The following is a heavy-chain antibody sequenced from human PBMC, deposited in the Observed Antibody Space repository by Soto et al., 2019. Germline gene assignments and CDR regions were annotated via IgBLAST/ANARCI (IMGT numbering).Heavy chain of an antibody. Sequence: QVQLVQSGAEVKKPGASVKVSCKASGYTFTSYDINWVRQATGQGLEWMGWMNPNSGNTGYAQKFQGRVTMTRNTSISTAYMELSSLRSEDTAVYYCARGQGLYYVPYYYYYGMDVWGQGTTVTVSS. CDR2: MNPNSGNT. J-gene: IGHJ6*02. V-gene: IGHV1-8*01. D-gene: IGHD3-16*01. CDR3: ARGQGLYYVPYYYYYGMDV. CDR1: GYTFTSYD.